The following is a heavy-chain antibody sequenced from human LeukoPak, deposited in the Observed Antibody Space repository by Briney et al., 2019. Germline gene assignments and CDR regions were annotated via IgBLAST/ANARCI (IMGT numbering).Heavy chain of an antibody. V-gene: IGHV3-23*01. CDR3: VKDYSTIAAAANPLFDY. CDR2: ITGSGDTT. J-gene: IGHJ4*02. Sequence: GGSLRLSCAASGFTFSSYEMNWVRQAPGKGLEWVSGITGSGDTTFYADSVKGRFTISRDNSKNTLYLQMHSLRAEDTAVYYCVKDYSTIAAAANPLFDYWGQGALVTVSS. D-gene: IGHD6-13*01. CDR1: GFTFSSYE.